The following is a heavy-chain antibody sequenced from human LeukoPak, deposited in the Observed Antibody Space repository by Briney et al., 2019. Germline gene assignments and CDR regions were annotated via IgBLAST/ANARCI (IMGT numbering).Heavy chain of an antibody. CDR1: GFTFSTSD. V-gene: IGHV3-13*01. D-gene: IGHD5-18*01. J-gene: IGHJ3*02. CDR2: IYFAGGT. CDR3: ARSRDVDTDAFDI. Sequence: GGALRLSCAASGFTFSTSDMHWDRQPPGRNLEWVSAIYFAGGTYYTESLKSRFTISRDKSKNSLYLQISSLRAGDTAVYYCARSRDVDTDAFDISGQGTMVTVSP.